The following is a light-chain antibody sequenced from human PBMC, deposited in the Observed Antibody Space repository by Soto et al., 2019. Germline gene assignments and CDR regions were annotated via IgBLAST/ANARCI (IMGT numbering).Light chain of an antibody. CDR3: TSFSTGSSYVI. Sequence: QSALTQPASVSGSPGQSITISCTGTSSDVGNYNYVSWYQETPGKAPRLIIYQVTNRPSGVSNRFSVSKSGNTASLTISGLQADDEADYYCTSFSTGSSYVIFGGGTKLTVL. J-gene: IGLJ2*01. CDR2: QVT. CDR1: SSDVGNYNY. V-gene: IGLV2-14*01.